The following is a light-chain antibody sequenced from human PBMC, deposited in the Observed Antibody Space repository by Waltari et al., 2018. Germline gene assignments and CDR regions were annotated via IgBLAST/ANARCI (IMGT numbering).Light chain of an antibody. CDR1: QNIWTY. V-gene: IGKV1-39*01. J-gene: IGKJ1*01. CDR2: GAS. Sequence: DIQMTQSPSSLSASIGDPITVTCRASQNIWTYLNGYQQKPAKAPKLLIFGASTLPRGVPSRFSGSASGTEFTLTVTNLQPDDFATYFCQQSFSSPWTFGQGTTV. CDR3: QQSFSSPWT.